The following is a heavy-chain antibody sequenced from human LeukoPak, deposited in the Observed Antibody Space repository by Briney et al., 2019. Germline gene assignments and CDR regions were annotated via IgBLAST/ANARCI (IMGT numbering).Heavy chain of an antibody. V-gene: IGHV3-30-3*01. CDR2: ISYDGSNK. CDR1: GFTFSSYA. J-gene: IGHJ4*02. D-gene: IGHD6-19*01. CDR3: ARDQLAGRGGLDY. Sequence: GGSLRLSCAASGFTFSSYAMHWVRQAPGKGLEWVAVISYDGSNKYYADSVKGRFTISRDNSKNTLYLQMNSLRAEDTAVYYCARDQLAGRGGLDYWGQGTLVTVSS.